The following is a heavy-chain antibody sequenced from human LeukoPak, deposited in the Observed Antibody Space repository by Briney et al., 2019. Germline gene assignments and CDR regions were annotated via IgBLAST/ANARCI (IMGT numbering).Heavy chain of an antibody. D-gene: IGHD3-10*01. V-gene: IGHV3-33*01. CDR1: GFTFSSYG. Sequence: PGRSLRLSCAASGFTFSSYGMHWVRQAPGKGLEGVAVIWYDGSNKYYADSVKGRFTISRDNSKNTLYLQMNSLRAEDTAVYYCARESVLLWFGEVERGYYFDYWGQGTLVTVSS. CDR2: IWYDGSNK. J-gene: IGHJ4*02. CDR3: ARESVLLWFGEVERGYYFDY.